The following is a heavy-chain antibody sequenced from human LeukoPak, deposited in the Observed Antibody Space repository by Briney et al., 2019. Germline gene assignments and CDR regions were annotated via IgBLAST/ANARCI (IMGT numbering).Heavy chain of an antibody. D-gene: IGHD3-3*01. J-gene: IGHJ4*02. Sequence: PSETLSLTCTVSGGSISSSSYYWGWIRQPPGKGLEWIGGTYYSGSTYYNPSLKSRVTISVDTSKNQFSLKLSSVTAADTAVYYCARPYYDFWSGQSNYFDYWGQGTLVTVSS. CDR3: ARPYYDFWSGQSNYFDY. V-gene: IGHV4-39*01. CDR1: GGSISSSSYY. CDR2: TYYSGST.